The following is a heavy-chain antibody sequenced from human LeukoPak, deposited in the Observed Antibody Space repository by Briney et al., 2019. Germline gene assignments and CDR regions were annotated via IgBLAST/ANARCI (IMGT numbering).Heavy chain of an antibody. J-gene: IGHJ4*02. CDR2: ISYDGSNK. CDR3: ARDPYGHGGGWSGY. D-gene: IGHD2-15*01. CDR1: GFTFSSYA. Sequence: GGSLRLSCAASGFTFSSYAMHWVRQAPGKGLEWVAVISYDGSNKYYADSVKGRFTISRDNSKNTLYLQMNSLRAEDTAVYYCARDPYGHGGGWSGYWGQGTLVTVSS. V-gene: IGHV3-30*04.